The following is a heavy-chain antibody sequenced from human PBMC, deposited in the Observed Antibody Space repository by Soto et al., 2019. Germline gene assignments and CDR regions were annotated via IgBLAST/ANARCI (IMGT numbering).Heavy chain of an antibody. CDR3: ARDKAPLSGSSSRTGPFLLDP. CDR1: GFTFSSDI. J-gene: IGHJ5*02. V-gene: IGHV3-21*01. CDR2: ISSSSSYI. Sequence: GGSLRLSCAASGFTFSSDIMNWVRQAPGKGLEWVSSISSSSSYIYYADSVKGRFTISRDNAKNSLYLQMNSLRAEDTAVYYCARDKAPLSGSSSRTGPFLLDPWGQGTLVTVSS. D-gene: IGHD2-21*01.